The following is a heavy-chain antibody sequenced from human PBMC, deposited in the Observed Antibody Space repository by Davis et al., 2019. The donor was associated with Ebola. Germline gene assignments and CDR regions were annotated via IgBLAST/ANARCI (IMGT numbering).Heavy chain of an antibody. V-gene: IGHV3-30-3*01. D-gene: IGHD6-19*01. J-gene: IGHJ3*02. CDR2: ISYDGSNK. CDR1: GFTFSSYA. CDR3: ARVRRGWGDAFDI. Sequence: PGGSLRLSCAASGFTFSSYAMHWVRQAPGKGLEWVAVISYDGSNKYYADSVKGRFTISRDNSKNTLYLQMNSLRAEDTAVYYCARVRRGWGDAFDIWGQGTMVTVSS.